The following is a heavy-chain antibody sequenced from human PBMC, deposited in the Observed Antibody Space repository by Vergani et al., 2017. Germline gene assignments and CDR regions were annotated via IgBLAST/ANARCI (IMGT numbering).Heavy chain of an antibody. CDR2: ISYDGSNK. Sequence: QVQLVESGGGLVKPGGSLRLSCAASGFTFSSYAMHWVRQAPGKGLEWVAVISYDGSNKYYADSVKGRFTISRDNSKNTLYLQMNSLRAEDTAVYYCARDRGPLMVRASWGDYWGQGTLVTVSS. CDR1: GFTFSSYA. J-gene: IGHJ4*02. D-gene: IGHD3-10*01. V-gene: IGHV3-30*04. CDR3: ARDRGPLMVRASWGDY.